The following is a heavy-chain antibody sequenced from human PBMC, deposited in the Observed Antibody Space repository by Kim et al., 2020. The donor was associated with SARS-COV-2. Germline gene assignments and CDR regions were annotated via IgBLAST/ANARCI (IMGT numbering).Heavy chain of an antibody. Sequence: SVKVSCKASGGTFSSYAISWVRQAPGQGLEWMGGIIPIFGTTNYAQRFQGRVTITADESTSTASMELSSLRSEDTAVYYCARGPRGYMYGLLFWYFDLWGRGTLVTVSS. D-gene: IGHD5-18*01. CDR1: GGTFSSYA. V-gene: IGHV1-69*13. J-gene: IGHJ2*01. CDR3: ARGPRGYMYGLLFWYFDL. CDR2: IIPIFGTT.